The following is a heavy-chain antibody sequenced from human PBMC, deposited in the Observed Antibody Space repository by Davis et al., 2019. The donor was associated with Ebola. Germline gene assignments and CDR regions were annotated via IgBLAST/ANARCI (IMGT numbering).Heavy chain of an antibody. D-gene: IGHD1-14*01. CDR3: ARGLGIRAWFDP. CDR1: GGSFSGYY. CDR2: INHSGST. V-gene: IGHV4-34*01. Sequence: SETLSLTCAVYGGSFSGYYWSWIRQPPGKGLEWIGEINHSGSTNYNPSLKSRVTISVDTSKNQFSLKLSSVTAADTAVYYCARGLGIRAWFDPWGQGTLVTVSS. J-gene: IGHJ5*02.